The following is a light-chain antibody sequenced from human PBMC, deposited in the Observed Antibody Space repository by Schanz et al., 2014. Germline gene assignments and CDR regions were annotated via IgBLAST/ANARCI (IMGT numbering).Light chain of an antibody. J-gene: IGKJ3*01. V-gene: IGKV3-20*01. CDR2: DTS. Sequence: EIVLTQSPGTLSFSPGERATLSCRATQNVDTSYLAWYQQKPGQAPRLLIYDTSTRATGIPDRFSGSGSGTDFTLTISRLEPEDSAVYYCQHYGSPPLTFGPGTTVDIK. CDR3: QHYGSPPLT. CDR1: QNVDTSY.